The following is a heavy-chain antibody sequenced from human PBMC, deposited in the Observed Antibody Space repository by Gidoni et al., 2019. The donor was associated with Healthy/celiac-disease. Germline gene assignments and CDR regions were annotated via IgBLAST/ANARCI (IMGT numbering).Heavy chain of an antibody. Sequence: QVQLVESGGGVVQPGRSLQLSCTASGFTFRRYGMHWVRQAPGNGLEWVAVISYDGSNKYYAASVKGRFTISSDNSKNTLYLQMNSLRAEDTAVYYCAKDTDYSSGCSYYYFGMDVWGQGTTVTVSS. V-gene: IGHV3-30*18. CDR1: GFTFRRYG. CDR3: AKDTDYSSGCSYYYFGMDV. J-gene: IGHJ6*02. CDR2: ISYDGSNK. D-gene: IGHD6-19*01.